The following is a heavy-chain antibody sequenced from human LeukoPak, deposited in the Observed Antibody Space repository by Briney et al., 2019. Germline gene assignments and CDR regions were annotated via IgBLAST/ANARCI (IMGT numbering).Heavy chain of an antibody. D-gene: IGHD3-22*01. CDR2: INPSGGST. CDR1: GYTFASYA. V-gene: IGHV1-46*01. J-gene: IGHJ3*02. Sequence: ASVKVSCKASGYTFASYAITWVRQAPGQGLEWMGIINPSGGSTSYAQKFQGRVTMTRDTSTSTVYMELSSLRSEDTAVYYCATGIYYYDSSGYSDAFDIWGQGTMVTVSS. CDR3: ATGIYYYDSSGYSDAFDI.